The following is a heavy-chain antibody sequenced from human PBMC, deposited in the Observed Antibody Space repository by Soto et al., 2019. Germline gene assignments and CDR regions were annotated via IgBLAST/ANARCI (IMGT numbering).Heavy chain of an antibody. CDR3: ARDYGYNAGWFPFDY. J-gene: IGHJ4*02. Sequence: SETLSLTCSVSGVSISGHYWSWIRQPPGKGLEWIGYVDASGSTNYNPSLKSRVTMSLDTSKNQFSLKLRSVTAADTAVYYCARDYGYNAGWFPFDYWGQGTLVTVSS. CDR2: VDASGST. CDR1: GVSISGHY. D-gene: IGHD6-19*01. V-gene: IGHV4-59*11.